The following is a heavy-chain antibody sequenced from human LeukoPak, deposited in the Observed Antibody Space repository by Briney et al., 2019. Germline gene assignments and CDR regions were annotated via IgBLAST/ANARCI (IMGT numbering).Heavy chain of an antibody. CDR1: GYTFTGYY. V-gene: IGHV1-2*02. CDR3: ARHHVEMATITSWARDYYYYMDV. D-gene: IGHD5-24*01. J-gene: IGHJ6*03. Sequence: ASVKVSCKASGYTFTGYYMHWVRQAPGQGLEWMGWINPNSGGTNYAQKFQGRVTITADESTSTAYMELSSLRSEDTAVYYCARHHVEMATITSWARDYYYYMDVWGKGTTVTISS. CDR2: INPNSGGT.